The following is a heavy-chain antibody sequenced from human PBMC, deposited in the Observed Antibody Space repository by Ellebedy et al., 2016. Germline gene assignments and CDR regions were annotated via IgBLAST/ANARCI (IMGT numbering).Heavy chain of an antibody. V-gene: IGHV5-51*01. CDR1: GYSFTSYW. J-gene: IGHJ3*02. CDR3: ARHAEVTPNGRHDAFDI. CDR2: IYPGDSDT. Sequence: GESLKIPXKGSGYSFTSYWIGRVRQMPGKGLEWMGIIYPGDSDTRYSPSFQGQVTISADKSISTAYLQWSSLKASDTAMYYCARHAEVTPNGRHDAFDIWGQGTMVTVSS. D-gene: IGHD4-23*01.